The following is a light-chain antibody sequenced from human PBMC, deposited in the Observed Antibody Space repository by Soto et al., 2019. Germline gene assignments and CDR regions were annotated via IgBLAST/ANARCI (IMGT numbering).Light chain of an antibody. CDR1: QSVSSN. V-gene: IGKV3-15*01. Sequence: EIVMTQSPATLSVSPGERATLSCRASQSVSSNLAWYQQKPGQAPRLLIYGASTRATGIPARFSGSGSGTEFTITISSPQSEDFAVYYCNQYNNWPPYTFGQGTKLEIK. CDR2: GAS. J-gene: IGKJ2*01. CDR3: NQYNNWPPYT.